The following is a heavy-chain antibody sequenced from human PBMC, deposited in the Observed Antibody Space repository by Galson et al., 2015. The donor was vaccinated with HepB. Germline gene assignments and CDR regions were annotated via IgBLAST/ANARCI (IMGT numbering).Heavy chain of an antibody. D-gene: IGHD3-3*01. Sequence: SVKVSCKASGGTFSSFAMSWVRQAPGQGLEWMGGIIPVFGAANYAQKFQGRVTITVDESTRTAYMELSRLRFEDTAVYYCARPFYDVWSGYSDNWFDPWGQGTLVTVSS. V-gene: IGHV1-69*13. CDR3: ARPFYDVWSGYSDNWFDP. J-gene: IGHJ5*02. CDR2: IIPVFGAA. CDR1: GGTFSSFA.